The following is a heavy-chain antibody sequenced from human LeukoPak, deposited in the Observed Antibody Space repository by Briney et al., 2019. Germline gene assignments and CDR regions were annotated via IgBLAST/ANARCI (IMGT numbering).Heavy chain of an antibody. J-gene: IGHJ4*02. CDR2: ITHSGST. Sequence: SETLSLTCAVYGGSFSGYYWSWIRQPPGKGLEWIWEITHSGSTNYNPSLKSRITISLDTSKNQFSLKLSSVTAADTAVYYCARDWERDGGYFDYWGQGTLVTVSS. CDR3: ARDWERDGGYFDY. V-gene: IGHV4-34*01. CDR1: GGSFSGYY. D-gene: IGHD1-1*01.